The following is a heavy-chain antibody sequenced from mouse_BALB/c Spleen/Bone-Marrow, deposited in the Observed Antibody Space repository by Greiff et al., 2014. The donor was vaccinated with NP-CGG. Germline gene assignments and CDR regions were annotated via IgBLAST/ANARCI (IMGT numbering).Heavy chain of an antibody. CDR1: GYTFTDYN. Sequence: VQLQQSGPELVKPGASAKISCKASGYTFTDYNMHCVKQSHGKSLEWIGYIYPYNGGTGYNQKFKSKATLTVDNSSSTAYMELRSLASEDSAVYYCARFRYDWYFDVWGAGTTVTVSS. J-gene: IGHJ1*01. CDR2: IYPYNGGT. V-gene: IGHV1S29*02. CDR3: ARFRYDWYFDV. D-gene: IGHD2-14*01.